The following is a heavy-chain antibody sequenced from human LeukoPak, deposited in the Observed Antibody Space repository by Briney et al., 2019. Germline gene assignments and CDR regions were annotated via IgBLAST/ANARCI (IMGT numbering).Heavy chain of an antibody. D-gene: IGHD2-2*01. CDR2: INHSGST. J-gene: IGHJ4*02. CDR3: ARRYCSSTSCYVDY. CDR1: GGPFSGYY. Sequence: PSETLSLTCAVYGGPFSGYYWSWIRQPPGKGLEWIGEINHSGSTNYNPSLKSRVTISVDTSKNQFSLKLSSVTAADTAVYYCARRYCSSTSCYVDYWGQGTLVTVSS. V-gene: IGHV4-34*01.